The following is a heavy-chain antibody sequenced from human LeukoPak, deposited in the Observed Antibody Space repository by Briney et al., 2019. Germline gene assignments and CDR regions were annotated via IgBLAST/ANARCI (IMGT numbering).Heavy chain of an antibody. CDR1: GFTFSSYS. CDR2: ISSSSSYI. CDR3: AREVSPVGYNWNS. D-gene: IGHD1-20*01. Sequence: GGSLRLSCAASGFTFSSYSMNWVRQAPGKGLEWGSSISSSSSYIYYADSVKGRFTISRDNAKNSLYLQMNSLRAEDTAVYYCAREVSPVGYNWNSWGQGTLVTVSS. J-gene: IGHJ4*02. V-gene: IGHV3-21*01.